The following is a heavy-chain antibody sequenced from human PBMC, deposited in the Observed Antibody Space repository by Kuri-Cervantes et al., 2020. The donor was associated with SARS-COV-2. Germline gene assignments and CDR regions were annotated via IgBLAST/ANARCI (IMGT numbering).Heavy chain of an antibody. CDR1: GFTFNTYN. D-gene: IGHD3-10*01. J-gene: IGHJ6*03. V-gene: IGHV3-21*01. CDR2: IGPSNTYI. Sequence: GESLKISCTASGFTFNTYNMKWVRQAPGKGLEWVSGIGPSNTYIYYADSVKGRFIISRDNAKNSLYLQMNSLRAEDTAVYYCARDFEEYDILVDYYYYYMDVWGKGTTVTVSS. CDR3: ARDFEEYDILVDYYYYYMDV.